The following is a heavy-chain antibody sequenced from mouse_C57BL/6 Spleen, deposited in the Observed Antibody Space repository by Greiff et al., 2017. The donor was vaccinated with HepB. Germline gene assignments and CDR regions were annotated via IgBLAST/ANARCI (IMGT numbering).Heavy chain of an antibody. CDR2: INPNNGGT. CDR1: GYTFTDYY. D-gene: IGHD2-4*01. V-gene: IGHV1-26*01. CDR3: ARSSLDYALDY. J-gene: IGHJ2*01. Sequence: VQLQQSGPELVKPGASVKISCKASGYTFTDYYMNWVKQSHGKSLEWIGDINPNNGGTSYNQKFKGKATLTVDKSSSTAYMELRSLTSEDSAVYYCARSSLDYALDYWGQGTTLTVSS.